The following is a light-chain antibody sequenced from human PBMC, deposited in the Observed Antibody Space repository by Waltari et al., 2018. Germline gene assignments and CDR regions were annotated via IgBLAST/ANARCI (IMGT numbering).Light chain of an antibody. Sequence: DIQMTQSPSSLSASVGDRVTITCRAGQSIGTYLHWYQHKPGEAPKLLIYAASTLQSGVPSRFSGSGCGTDFTLTLSSLQPEDFATYYCQQTYSSPTFGQGTKLEIK. CDR2: AAS. J-gene: IGKJ2*01. CDR1: QSIGTY. CDR3: QQTYSSPT. V-gene: IGKV1-39*01.